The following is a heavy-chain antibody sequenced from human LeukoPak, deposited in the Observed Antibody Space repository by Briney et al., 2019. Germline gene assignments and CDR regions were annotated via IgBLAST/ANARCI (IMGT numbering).Heavy chain of an antibody. Sequence: PGRTLRLSCAASGFTHSIYCMSWVRDAPGRALEGRANIKQDGREKYYVDSVKGRFTISRDKATNTLYLQMNSLRAEDTAVYYCARDVAADFWSGYYSDAFDIWGQGTMITVSS. V-gene: IGHV3-7*01. J-gene: IGHJ3*02. D-gene: IGHD3-3*01. CDR3: ARDVAADFWSGYYSDAFDI. CDR1: GFTHSIYC. CDR2: IKQDGREK.